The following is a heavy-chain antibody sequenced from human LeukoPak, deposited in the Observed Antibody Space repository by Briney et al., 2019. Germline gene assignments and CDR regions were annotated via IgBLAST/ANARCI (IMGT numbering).Heavy chain of an antibody. D-gene: IGHD1-26*01. CDR2: IIPIFGTA. Sequence: ASVTVSCKASGGTFSSYAISWVRQAPGQGLEWMGGIIPIFGTANYAQKFQGRVTITTDESTSTAHMELSSLRSEDTAVYYCARALKWELLLPYWGQGTLVTVSS. CDR1: GGTFSSYA. J-gene: IGHJ4*02. CDR3: ARALKWELLLPY. V-gene: IGHV1-69*05.